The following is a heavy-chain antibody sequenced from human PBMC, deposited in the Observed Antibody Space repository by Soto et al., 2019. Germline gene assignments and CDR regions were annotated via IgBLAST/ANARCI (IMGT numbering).Heavy chain of an antibody. D-gene: IGHD6-19*01. CDR1: GFTFSSYS. Sequence: PGGSLRLSCAASGFTFSSYSMNWVRQAPGKGLEWVSSISSSSSYIYYADPVKGRFTISRDNAKNSLYLQMNSLRAEDTAVYYCAREAGSGWLRLWFDPWGKGTLVTVSS. V-gene: IGHV3-21*01. J-gene: IGHJ5*02. CDR2: ISSSSSYI. CDR3: AREAGSGWLRLWFDP.